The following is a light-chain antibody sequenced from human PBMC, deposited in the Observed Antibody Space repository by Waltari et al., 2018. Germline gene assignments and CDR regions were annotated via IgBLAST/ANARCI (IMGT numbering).Light chain of an antibody. CDR2: GAS. CDR3: QRYSDSPPT. Sequence: VILTQSPATLSLSPGERATLSWRASQSVANYLAWYQQKPGQAPRLLIYGASNRPTGIPDRFSGTGSGTDFTLIISSLEPEDFAVYYCQRYSDSPPTFGGGTKVEIK. J-gene: IGKJ4*01. CDR1: QSVANY. V-gene: IGKV3-11*01.